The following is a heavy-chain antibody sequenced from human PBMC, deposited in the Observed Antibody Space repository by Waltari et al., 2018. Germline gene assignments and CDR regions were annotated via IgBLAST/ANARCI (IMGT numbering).Heavy chain of an antibody. CDR2: IYYSGST. V-gene: IGHV4-39*07. D-gene: IGHD1-26*01. Sequence: QLQLQESGPGLVKPSETLSLTCTVSGGSISSSRYYWGWIRQPPGKGLEWIGSIYYSGSTYYNPSLKSRATISVDTSKNQFSLKLSSVTAADTAVYYCARFLSIVGATNYFDYWGQGTLVTVSS. CDR3: ARFLSIVGATNYFDY. CDR1: GGSISSSRYY. J-gene: IGHJ4*02.